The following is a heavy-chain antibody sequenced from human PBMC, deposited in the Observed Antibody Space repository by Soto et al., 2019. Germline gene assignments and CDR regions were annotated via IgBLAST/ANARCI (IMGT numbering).Heavy chain of an antibody. V-gene: IGHV4-30-2*01. J-gene: IGHJ5*02. CDR2: IYHSGNI. CDR3: PSLPSP. CDR1: GGSISSGGYS. Sequence: QLQLQESGSGLVKPSQTLSLTCAVSGGSISSGGYSWSWIRQPPGKGLEWIGYIYHSGNIYYNPSPNRPVTIPVARSKHHFSLQLTSVTAADTAVFSSPSLPSPWGQGTLFTLSS.